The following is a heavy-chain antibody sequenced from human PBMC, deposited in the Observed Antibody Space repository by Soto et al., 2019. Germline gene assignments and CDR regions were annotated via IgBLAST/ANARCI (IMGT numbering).Heavy chain of an antibody. CDR3: ARGSPGDYVPPYWYFDL. CDR2: INHSGST. CDR1: GGSFSGYY. Sequence: QVQLQQWGAGLLKPSETLSLTCAVYGGSFSGYYWSWIRQPPGKGLEWIGEINHSGSTNYNPSLKSRVTISVDTSKNQFSLKLSSVTAADTAVYYCARGSPGDYVPPYWYFDLWGRGTLVTVSS. D-gene: IGHD4-17*01. J-gene: IGHJ2*01. V-gene: IGHV4-34*01.